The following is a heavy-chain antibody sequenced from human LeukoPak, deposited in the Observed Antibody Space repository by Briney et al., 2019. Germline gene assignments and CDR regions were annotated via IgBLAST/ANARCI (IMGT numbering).Heavy chain of an antibody. Sequence: PSETLSLTCTVSGGSLSSGSDYWSWIRQSAGKGLEWIGRIYASGSTNYKPSLKSRVTVSVDTSKNQFSLKLSSVTAADTAVYYCARSGYSNFDYWGQGTLVTVSS. J-gene: IGHJ4*02. CDR3: ARSGYSNFDY. D-gene: IGHD3-3*01. V-gene: IGHV4-61*02. CDR1: GGSLSSGSDY. CDR2: IYASGST.